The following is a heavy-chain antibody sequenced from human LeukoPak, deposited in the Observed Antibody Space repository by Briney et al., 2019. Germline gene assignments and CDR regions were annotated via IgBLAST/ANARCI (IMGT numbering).Heavy chain of an antibody. CDR3: ARIVTYYDILTGYLD. CDR2: IDWDDDK. V-gene: IGHV2-70*11. Sequence: ESGPALVKPTQTLTLTCTFSGFSLSTSGMCVSWIRQPPGKALEWLARIDWDDDKYYSTSLKTRLTISKDTSKNQVVLTMTNMDPVDTATYYCARIVTYYDILTGYLDWGQGTLVTVSS. J-gene: IGHJ4*02. D-gene: IGHD3-9*01. CDR1: GFSLSTSGMC.